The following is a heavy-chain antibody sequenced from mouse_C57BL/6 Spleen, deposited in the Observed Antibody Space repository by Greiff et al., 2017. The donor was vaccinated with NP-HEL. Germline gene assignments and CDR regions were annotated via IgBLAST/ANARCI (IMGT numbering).Heavy chain of an antibody. CDR2: ISNGGGST. CDR3: ARRWDRAMDY. J-gene: IGHJ4*01. V-gene: IGHV5-12*01. D-gene: IGHD4-1*01. Sequence: EVKVVESGGGLVQPGGSLKLSCAASGFTFSDYYMYWVRQTPEKRLEWVAYISNGGGSTYYPDTVKGRFTISRDNAKNTLYLQMSRLKSEDTAMYYCARRWDRAMDYWGQGTSVTVSS. CDR1: GFTFSDYY.